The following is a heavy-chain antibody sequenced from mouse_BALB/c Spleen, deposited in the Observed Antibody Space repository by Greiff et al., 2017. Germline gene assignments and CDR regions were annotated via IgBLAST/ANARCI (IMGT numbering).Heavy chain of an antibody. J-gene: IGHJ4*01. Sequence: SGAELVKPGASVKLSCKASGYTFTSYWMPWVKQRPGQGLEWIGEINPSNGRTNYNEKFKSKATLTVDKSSSTAYMQLSSLTSEDSAVYYCARRGTTARAMDYWGQGTSVTVSS. CDR1: GYTFTSYW. D-gene: IGHD1-2*01. V-gene: IGHV1S81*02. CDR2: INPSNGRT. CDR3: ARRGTTARAMDY.